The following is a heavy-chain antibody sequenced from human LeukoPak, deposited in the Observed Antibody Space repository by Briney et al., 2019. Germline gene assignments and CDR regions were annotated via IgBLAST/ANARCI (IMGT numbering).Heavy chain of an antibody. CDR1: GFTFSDYS. D-gene: IGHD5-12*01. Sequence: QPGGSLPLSCADSGFTFSDYSMNGVRLAPGKGLEWISYVGISSGNTKYADSVKGRFTISGDSAKNSVFLQMNSLRVEDTAVYYCARDHRYAFDNWGQGTLVTVSS. V-gene: IGHV3-48*04. CDR3: ARDHRYAFDN. J-gene: IGHJ4*02. CDR2: VGISSGNT.